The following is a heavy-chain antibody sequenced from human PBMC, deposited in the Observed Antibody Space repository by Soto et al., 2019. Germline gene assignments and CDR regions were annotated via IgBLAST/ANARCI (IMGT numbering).Heavy chain of an antibody. V-gene: IGHV1-46*01. J-gene: IGHJ4*02. CDR2: INPSGGRT. CDR1: GYTFISYY. D-gene: IGHD6-19*01. Sequence: QVQLVQSGAEVKKPGASVKISCRPSGYTFISYYIHWVRQTPGQALEWLGIINPSGGRTTPAQNFQGRVTMTRDASTVYMELSSLRSEDTGVYYCVRGGHGSGWPFDQWGQGTLVTVSS. CDR3: VRGGHGSGWPFDQ.